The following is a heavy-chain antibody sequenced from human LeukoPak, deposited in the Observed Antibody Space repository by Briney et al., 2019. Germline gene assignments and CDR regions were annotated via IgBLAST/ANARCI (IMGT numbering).Heavy chain of an antibody. V-gene: IGHV3-23*01. CDR1: GFTFYSYA. CDR3: AKPAYGSGTYGGKFYFDY. J-gene: IGHJ4*02. D-gene: IGHD3-10*01. Sequence: GGSLRLSCGASGFTFYSYAMSWVRQAPGKGLEWVSGISGGGESTYYADSVKGRFTISRDNSKNTLYLQVNSLRAEDTGVYYCAKPAYGSGTYGGKFYFDYWGQGTLVTVSS. CDR2: ISGGGEST.